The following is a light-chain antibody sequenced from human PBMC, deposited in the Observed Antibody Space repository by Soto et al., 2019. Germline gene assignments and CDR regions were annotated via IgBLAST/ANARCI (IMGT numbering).Light chain of an antibody. V-gene: IGKV1-33*01. CDR2: DAS. CDR1: QDVSHF. J-gene: IGKJ5*01. Sequence: EIQMTQSPSSLSASIGDRVTITCQASQDVSHFLNWFQQMPGKAPKLLIYDASNLETGVPSRFSGSGSGTDFTFTISSLQPEDIATYYAVPYSLLITSGQGTRPAI. CDR3: VPYSLLIT.